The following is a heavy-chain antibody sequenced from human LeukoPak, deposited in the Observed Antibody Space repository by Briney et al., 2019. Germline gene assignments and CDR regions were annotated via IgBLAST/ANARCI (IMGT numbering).Heavy chain of an antibody. J-gene: IGHJ4*02. D-gene: IGHD4-11*01. CDR3: ARDGATVKSFDY. CDR2: ISSSGSTI. CDR1: GFTFSSYE. V-gene: IGHV3-48*03. Sequence: QPGGSLRLSCAASGFTFSSYEMNWVRQAPGKGLEWVSYISSSGSTIYYADSVKGRFTISRDNAKNSLYLQMNSLRAEDTAVYYCARDGATVKSFDYWGQGTLGTVSS.